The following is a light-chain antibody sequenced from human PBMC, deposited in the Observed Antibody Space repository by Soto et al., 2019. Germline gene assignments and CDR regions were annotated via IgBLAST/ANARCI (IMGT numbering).Light chain of an antibody. CDR1: QRISNNY. CDR3: QQYGSSPPIT. V-gene: IGKV3-20*01. CDR2: GAS. Sequence: IVLPQSPGTLSLSPGERATLSCRASQRISNNYLAWYQQRPGQAPRLLIYGASSRANGIPERFSGSASGADFALTVSSLEPEDFAVYYCQQYGSSPPITFGQGTRLEIK. J-gene: IGKJ5*01.